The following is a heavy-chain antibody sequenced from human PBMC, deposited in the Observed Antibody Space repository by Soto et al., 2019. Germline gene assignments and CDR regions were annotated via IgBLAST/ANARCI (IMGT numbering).Heavy chain of an antibody. D-gene: IGHD6-19*01. J-gene: IGHJ4*02. Sequence: QITLKESGPTLVKPTQTLTLTCTFSGFSLSSTRMAVGWIRQPPGKALEWLALIYWDDDKRYSPFLKSRLTITTDTPKIPVVLTMSHMDPVDTARYYCAHIVVAGLGYYFDYWGQGTLVTVSS. CDR3: AHIVVAGLGYYFDY. V-gene: IGHV2-5*02. CDR2: IYWDDDK. CDR1: GFSLSSTRMA.